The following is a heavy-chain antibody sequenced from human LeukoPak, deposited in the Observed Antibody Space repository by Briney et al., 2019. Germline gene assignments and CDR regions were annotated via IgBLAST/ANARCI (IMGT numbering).Heavy chain of an antibody. J-gene: IGHJ5*02. Sequence: GGSLRLSCAASGFTFSSYYMNWVRQAPGKGLEWVSCISTSSSYIYYADSLKGRFTISRDNAKNSLYLQMNSLRAEDTAVYYCARESMITFGGVIDLNWFDPWGQGTLVTVSS. V-gene: IGHV3-21*01. CDR3: ARESMITFGGVIDLNWFDP. CDR2: ISTSSSYI. CDR1: GFTFSSYY. D-gene: IGHD3-16*02.